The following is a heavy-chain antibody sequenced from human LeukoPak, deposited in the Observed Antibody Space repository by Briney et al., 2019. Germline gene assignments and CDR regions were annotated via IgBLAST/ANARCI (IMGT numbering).Heavy chain of an antibody. CDR1: GFTFSSYT. CDR3: AKDLDQFDY. V-gene: IGHV3-23*01. CDR2: ISGNAGST. Sequence: RGSLRLSCAVSGFTFSSYTMTWVRQAPGKGLEWVSAISGNAGSTYYADSVKGRFTISRDNSKNTLYLQMNSLRAEDTAVYYCAKDLDQFDYWGQGTLVTVSS. J-gene: IGHJ4*02.